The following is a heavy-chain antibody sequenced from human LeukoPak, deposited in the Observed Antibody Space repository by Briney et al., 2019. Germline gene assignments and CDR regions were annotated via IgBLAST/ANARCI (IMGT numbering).Heavy chain of an antibody. CDR3: GRRSAVDGSIDN. CDR1: GVSLHRSF. V-gene: IGHV4-59*01. J-gene: IGHJ4*02. CDR2: IYSSGTT. Sequence: PSETLSLTCVVSGVSLHRSFWTWVRQPPGKGLEWIGRIYSSGTTDYSPSLKSRLTISIDTSKNQFSLRLASMTAAATAVYFCGRRSAVDGSIDNWGQGILVAVSS. D-gene: IGHD3-10*01.